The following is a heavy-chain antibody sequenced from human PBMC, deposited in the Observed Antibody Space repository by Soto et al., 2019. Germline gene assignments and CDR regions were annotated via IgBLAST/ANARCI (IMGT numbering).Heavy chain of an antibody. Sequence: QVQLQESGPGLVKPSGTLSLTCAVSGVSITSTNWWSWVRQPPGKGLEWIGQIYHSGNTNYNPSPKIQFTKSLDKPNIHFSLKLPLGTAAETAVYSGPGRTVAVIPCFDPWGQEPLV. CDR1: GVSITSTNW. CDR3: PGRTVAVIPCFDP. J-gene: IGHJ5*02. CDR2: IYHSGNT. V-gene: IGHV4-4*02. D-gene: IGHD4-17*01.